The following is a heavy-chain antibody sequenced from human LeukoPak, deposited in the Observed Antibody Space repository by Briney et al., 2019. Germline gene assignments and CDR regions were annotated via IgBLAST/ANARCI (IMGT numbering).Heavy chain of an antibody. V-gene: IGHV3-7*03. J-gene: IGHJ6*03. D-gene: IGHD3-10*01. CDR1: GFTFTTYW. Sequence: GGPLRLSCAASGFTFTTYWMSWVRQAPGKGLEWVANMKPDGSEIFYVDSVKGRFTISRDNAKNSLYLQMNSLRAEDTAVYYCARDFRGGFGELLYYYYYMDVWGKGTTVTISS. CDR3: ARDFRGGFGELLYYYYYMDV. CDR2: MKPDGSEI.